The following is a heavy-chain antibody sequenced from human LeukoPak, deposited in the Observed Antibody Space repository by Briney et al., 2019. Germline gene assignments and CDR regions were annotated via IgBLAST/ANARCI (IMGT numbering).Heavy chain of an antibody. CDR2: IYTSGST. Sequence: SETLSLTCTVSGGSISSGSYYWSWIRQPAGKGLEWIGRIYTSGSTNYNPSLKSRVTISVDTSKNQFSLKLSSVTATDTAVYYCARSSEGRYYYDSSGFSYYYYYMDVWGKGTTVTISS. CDR1: GGSISSGSYY. CDR3: ARSSEGRYYYDSSGFSYYYYYMDV. D-gene: IGHD3-22*01. J-gene: IGHJ6*03. V-gene: IGHV4-61*02.